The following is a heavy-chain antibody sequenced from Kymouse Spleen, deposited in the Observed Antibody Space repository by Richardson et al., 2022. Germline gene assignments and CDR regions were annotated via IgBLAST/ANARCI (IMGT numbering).Heavy chain of an antibody. J-gene: IGHJ4*02. CDR3: AKDRELERGFDY. D-gene: IGHD1-1*01,IGHD1-20*01. V-gene: IGHV3-9*01. Sequence: EVQLVESGGGLVQPGRSLRLSCAASGFTFDDYAMHWVRQAPGKGLEWVSGISWNSGSIGYADSVKGRFTISRDNAKNSLYLQMNSLRAEDTALYYCAKDRELERGFDYWGQGTLVTVSS. CDR2: ISWNSGSI. CDR1: GFTFDDYA.